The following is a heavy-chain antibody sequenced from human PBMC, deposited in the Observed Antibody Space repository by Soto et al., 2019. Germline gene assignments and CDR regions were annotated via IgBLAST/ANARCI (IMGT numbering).Heavy chain of an antibody. CDR3: ARSLPGTYGAFDL. V-gene: IGHV3-74*01. CDR1: EFTFRSDW. Sequence: EVQLVDSVGGLVQPGGSLRLSCAASEFTFRSDWMHWVRQSPGKGLVWVSRISGDGSSTTYADSVRGRFTISRDNAKNTVYLQMDSLRAEDTAVYYCARSLPGTYGAFDLWGQGTMVTVSS. CDR2: ISGDGSST. J-gene: IGHJ3*01. D-gene: IGHD1-7*01.